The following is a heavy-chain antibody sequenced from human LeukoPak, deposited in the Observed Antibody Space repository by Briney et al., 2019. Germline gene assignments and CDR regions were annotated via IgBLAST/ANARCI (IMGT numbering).Heavy chain of an antibody. D-gene: IGHD2-21*02. J-gene: IGHJ4*02. V-gene: IGHV3-11*01. Sequence: GGSLRLSCAASGFTFSDHYMTWIRQAPGKGLEWLSYISTSGETINYADSVKGRFTVSRDNAKNSLFLQMNGLRADDTAVYYCARTARHLDYWGQGTLVTVSS. CDR2: ISTSGETI. CDR3: ARTARHLDY. CDR1: GFTFSDHY.